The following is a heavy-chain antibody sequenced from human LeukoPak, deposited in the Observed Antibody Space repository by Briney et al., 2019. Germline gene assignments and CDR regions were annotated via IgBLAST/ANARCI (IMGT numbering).Heavy chain of an antibody. CDR1: GFTFSSDS. J-gene: IGHJ4*02. D-gene: IGHD5-12*01. V-gene: IGHV3-30-3*01. CDR2: ISHDGGST. CDR3: VRDDEHGYNSLDY. Sequence: PGGSLRLSCVASGFTFSSDSMHWVRQVPGKGLDCVAVISHDGGSTYYADSVRGRFTISRDNSKNTLFLQMNSLRADDTAVFYCVRDDEHGYNSLDYWGRGTLVTVSS.